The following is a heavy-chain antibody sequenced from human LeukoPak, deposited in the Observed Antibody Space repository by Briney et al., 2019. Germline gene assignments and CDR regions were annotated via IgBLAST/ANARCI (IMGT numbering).Heavy chain of an antibody. D-gene: IGHD2-15*01. J-gene: IGHJ6*02. V-gene: IGHV3-53*05. CDR1: GFTVSSNY. CDR2: IYSGGST. Sequence: GGSLRLSCAASGFTVSSNYMSWVRQAPGKGLEWVSVIYSGGSTYYADSVKGRFTISRDNSKNTLYLQMNSLRAEDTAVYYCAKDASGGSLGMDVWGQGTTVTVSS. CDR3: AKDASGGSLGMDV.